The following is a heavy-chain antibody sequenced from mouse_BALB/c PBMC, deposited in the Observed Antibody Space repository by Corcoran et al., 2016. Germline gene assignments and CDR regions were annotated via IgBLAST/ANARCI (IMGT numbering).Heavy chain of an antibody. J-gene: IGHJ2*01. CDR2: IWWNDDK. V-gene: IGHV8-8*01. CDR1: GCSLSTSGLR. Sequence: QVTLKESGPGILQPSQTLSLTCSFSGCSLSTSGLRVGWIRQPSGKGLEWLAHIWWNDDKYYNPALKSRLTISKDTSNNQGFLKIASVVTADTATYYCARIAGSSVDYWGQGTTLTVSS. CDR3: ARIAGSSVDY. D-gene: IGHD1-1*01.